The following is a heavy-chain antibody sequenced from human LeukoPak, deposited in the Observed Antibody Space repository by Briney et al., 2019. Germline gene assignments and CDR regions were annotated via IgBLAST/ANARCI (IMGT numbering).Heavy chain of an antibody. D-gene: IGHD3-3*01. CDR3: ASHFPYDFWSGYSQEAFDI. CDR2: IYYSGST. J-gene: IGHJ3*02. Sequence: SETLSLTCTVSGGSISSSSYYWGWIRQPPGKGLEWIGSIYYSGSTYYNPSLESRVTISVDTSKNQFSLKLSSVTAADTAVYYCASHFPYDFWSGYSQEAFDIWGQGTMVTVSS. CDR1: GGSISSSSYY. V-gene: IGHV4-39*01.